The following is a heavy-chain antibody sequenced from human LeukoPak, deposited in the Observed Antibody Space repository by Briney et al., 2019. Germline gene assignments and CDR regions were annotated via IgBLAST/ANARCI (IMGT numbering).Heavy chain of an antibody. V-gene: IGHV3-23*01. CDR3: AKSYNGYESKPDY. D-gene: IGHD5-12*01. CDR1: GFTFSSYA. J-gene: IGHJ4*02. CDR2: INTPGGST. Sequence: PGGSLRLSCAASGFTFSSYATSWVRQAPGKGLEWVSAINTPGGSTYYADSVKGRFTISRDNSKITLYLQMNSLRAEDTAVYYCAKSYNGYESKPDYWGQGTLVTVSS.